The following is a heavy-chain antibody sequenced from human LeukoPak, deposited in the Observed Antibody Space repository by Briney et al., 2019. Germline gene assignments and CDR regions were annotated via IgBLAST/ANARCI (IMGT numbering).Heavy chain of an antibody. D-gene: IGHD3-22*01. V-gene: IGHV1-24*01. CDR2: FDPEDGET. CDR3: ATDNFARDYYYDSSGYVS. CDR1: GYTLTELS. Sequence: ASVKVSCKVSGYTLTELSMHWVRQAPGKGLEWMGGFDPEDGETIYAQMFQGRVTMTEDTSTDTAYMELSSLRSEDTAVYYCATDNFARDYYYDSSGYVSWGQGTLVTVSS. J-gene: IGHJ5*02.